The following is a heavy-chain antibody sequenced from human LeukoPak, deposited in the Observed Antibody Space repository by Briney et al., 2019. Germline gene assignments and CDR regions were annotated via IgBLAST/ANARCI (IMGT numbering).Heavy chain of an antibody. D-gene: IGHD4-17*01. CDR1: GYSISSGYY. CDR2: IYHSGST. Sequence: SETLSLTCAVSGYSISSGYYWGWIRQPPGKGLEWIGSIYHSGSTYYNPSLKSRVTISVDTSKNQFSLKLSSVTAADTAVYYCVRYGDSSDGIWFDPWGQGTMVTVSS. J-gene: IGHJ5*02. CDR3: VRYGDSSDGIWFDP. V-gene: IGHV4-38-2*01.